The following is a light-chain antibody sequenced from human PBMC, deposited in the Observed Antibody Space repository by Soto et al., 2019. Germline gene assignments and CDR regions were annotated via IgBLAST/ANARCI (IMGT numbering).Light chain of an antibody. CDR3: QKYNSVPPT. CDR1: QNILDD. J-gene: IGKJ4*01. CDR2: GAS. V-gene: IGKV1-27*01. Sequence: DIRMTQSPSSLTASVGDRVTINCRASQNILDDLAWYQQKPGKPPNLLISGASTLQSGVSSRFSGSGSGTDFTLTISNLQPVDVATYYCQKYNSVPPTFGGGTKLEI.